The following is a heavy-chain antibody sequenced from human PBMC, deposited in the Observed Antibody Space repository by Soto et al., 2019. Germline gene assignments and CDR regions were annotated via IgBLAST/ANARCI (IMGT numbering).Heavy chain of an antibody. Sequence: ASVKVSCKASGYTFTGYYMHWVRQAPGQGLEWMGWINPNSGGTNYAQKFQGWVTMTRDTSISTAYMELSRLRSDDTAVYYCARQYYGSGSWPSSGMDVWGQGTTVTVS. V-gene: IGHV1-2*04. CDR1: GYTFTGYY. CDR2: INPNSGGT. CDR3: ARQYYGSGSWPSSGMDV. J-gene: IGHJ6*02. D-gene: IGHD3-10*01.